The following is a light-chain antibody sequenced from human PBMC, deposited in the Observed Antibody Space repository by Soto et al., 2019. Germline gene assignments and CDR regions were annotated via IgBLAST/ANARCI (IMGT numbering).Light chain of an antibody. CDR1: QGISSA. Sequence: AIQLTQSPSSLSASVGDRVTITRRASQGISSALAWYQQKPGKAPDLLIYDAFSLQNGVPSRFSGSGSGTDFTLTISSLQPEDFATYYCQQFESYPLTFGGGTKVEI. V-gene: IGKV1-13*02. CDR2: DAF. CDR3: QQFESYPLT. J-gene: IGKJ4*01.